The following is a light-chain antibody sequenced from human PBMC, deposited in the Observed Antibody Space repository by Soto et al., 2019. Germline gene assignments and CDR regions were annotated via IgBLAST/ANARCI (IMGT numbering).Light chain of an antibody. Sequence: DIQMTQSPSYLSASVGDRVTITCRASQGISNYLAWYQQKPGKVPKLLIYAASTLQSGVPSRFSGSGSGTDFTLTISSLQPEDVATYYCQKYNSALLFTFGPGTKVDIK. CDR3: QKYNSALLFT. CDR1: QGISNY. J-gene: IGKJ3*01. CDR2: AAS. V-gene: IGKV1-27*01.